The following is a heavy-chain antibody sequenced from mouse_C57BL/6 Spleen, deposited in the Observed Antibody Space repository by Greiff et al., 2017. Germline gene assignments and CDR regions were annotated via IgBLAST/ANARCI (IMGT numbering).Heavy chain of an antibody. CDR1: GYTFTSYW. D-gene: IGHD1-1*02. V-gene: IGHV1-69*01. J-gene: IGHJ4*01. Sequence: VQLQQPGAELVMPGASAKLSCKASGYTFTSYWMHWVKQRPGQGLEWIGEIDPSDSYTNYNQKFKGKSTLTVDKSSSTAYMQLSSLTSEDSAVYYCARNYYGDYYAMDYWGQGTSVTVSS. CDR2: IDPSDSYT. CDR3: ARNYYGDYYAMDY.